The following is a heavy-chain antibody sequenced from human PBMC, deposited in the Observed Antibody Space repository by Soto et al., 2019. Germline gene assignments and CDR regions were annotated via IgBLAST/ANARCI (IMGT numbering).Heavy chain of an antibody. J-gene: IGHJ4*02. D-gene: IGHD3-22*01. CDR1: GFTFSSYG. Sequence: GGSLRLSCAASGFTFSSYGMHWVRQAPGKGLEWVAVIWYDGSNKYYADSVKGRFTISRDNSKNTLYLQMNSLRAEDTAVYYCARDSIVRPSPRYDSSGYYAPGFIDYWGQGTLVTVSS. CDR2: IWYDGSNK. V-gene: IGHV3-33*01. CDR3: ARDSIVRPSPRYDSSGYYAPGFIDY.